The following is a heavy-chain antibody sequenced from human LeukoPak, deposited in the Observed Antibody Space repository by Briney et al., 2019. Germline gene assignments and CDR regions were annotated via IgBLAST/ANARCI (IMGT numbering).Heavy chain of an antibody. CDR3: ARAHFYYGSGSYGIGAY. V-gene: IGHV3-21*01. CDR1: GFTFSSYS. CDR2: ISSSSSYI. Sequence: GGSLRLSCAASGFTFSSYSMNWVRQAPGKGLEWVSSISSSSSYIYYADSVKGRFTISRDNSKNMLYLQMNGLRAEDTAVYYCARAHFYYGSGSYGIGAYWGQGSLVTVSS. D-gene: IGHD3-10*01. J-gene: IGHJ4*02.